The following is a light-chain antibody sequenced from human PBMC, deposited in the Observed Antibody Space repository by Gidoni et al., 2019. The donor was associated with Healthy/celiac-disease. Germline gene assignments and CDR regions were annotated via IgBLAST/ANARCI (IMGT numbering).Light chain of an antibody. CDR2: KAS. V-gene: IGKV1-5*03. CDR3: QQYNSLWT. J-gene: IGKJ1*01. Sequence: PGKAPKLLIYKASSLEIGVPSRFSGSGSVTEFTLTISSLQPDDFATYYCQQYNSLWTFGQGTKVEIK.